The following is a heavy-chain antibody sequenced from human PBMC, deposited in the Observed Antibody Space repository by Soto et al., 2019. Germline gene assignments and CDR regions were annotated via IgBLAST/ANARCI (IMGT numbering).Heavy chain of an antibody. CDR3: ARHFGYSYGRNFDY. D-gene: IGHD5-18*01. CDR2: IIPIFGTA. J-gene: IGHJ4*02. CDR1: GATFSSYA. V-gene: IGHV1-69*01. Sequence: QVQLVQSGAEVKKPGSSVKVSCKASGATFSSYAISWVRQAPGQGLEWMGGIIPIFGTANYAQKFQGRVTITADESTSTAYMELSSLRSEDTAVYYCARHFGYSYGRNFDYWGQGTLVTVSS.